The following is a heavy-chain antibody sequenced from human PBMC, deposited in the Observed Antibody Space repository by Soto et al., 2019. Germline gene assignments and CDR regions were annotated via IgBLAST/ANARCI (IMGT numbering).Heavy chain of an antibody. D-gene: IGHD3-10*01. J-gene: IGHJ4*02. CDR1: GGSLVGYF. V-gene: IGHV4-59*01. CDR3: ARDGYDGSGSPYPAY. Sequence: TPFPTLPFSGGSLVGYFLGWVREFPGKGLEWIGYVYYLGSTDYNPSLKSRVTISVDTSKRQFSLKLSSVTVADTAVYYCARDGYDGSGSPYPAYWGPGAQVTVSS. CDR2: VYYLGST.